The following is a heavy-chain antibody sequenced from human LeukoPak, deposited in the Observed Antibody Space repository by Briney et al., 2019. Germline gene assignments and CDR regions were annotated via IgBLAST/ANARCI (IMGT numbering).Heavy chain of an antibody. CDR2: INHSGST. Sequence: PSETLSPTCAVYGVSFSGYYWSWIRQPPGKGLEWIGEINHSGSTNYNPSLKSRVTISVDTSKNQFSLKLSSVTAADTAVYYCARDPRRRGYSYGFPYNWFDPWGQGTLVTVSS. V-gene: IGHV4-34*01. D-gene: IGHD5-18*01. J-gene: IGHJ5*02. CDR3: ARDPRRRGYSYGFPYNWFDP. CDR1: GVSFSGYY.